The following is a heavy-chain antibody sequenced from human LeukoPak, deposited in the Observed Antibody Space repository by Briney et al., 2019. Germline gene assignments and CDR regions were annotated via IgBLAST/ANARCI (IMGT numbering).Heavy chain of an antibody. Sequence: GASVKVSYEASGYTFTSYDINWVRQAPGQGLVWMGWMNPNSGNTGYAQKFQGRVTMTRNTSISTAYMELSSLRSEDTAVYYCARGLPDFWSGYYTGDDYWGQGTLVTVSS. CDR3: ARGLPDFWSGYYTGDDY. CDR1: GYTFTSYD. J-gene: IGHJ4*02. CDR2: MNPNSGNT. D-gene: IGHD3-3*01. V-gene: IGHV1-8*01.